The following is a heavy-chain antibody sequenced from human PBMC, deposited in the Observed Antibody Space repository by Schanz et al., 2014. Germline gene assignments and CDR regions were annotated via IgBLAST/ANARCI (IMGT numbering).Heavy chain of an antibody. CDR3: ARDGNYYGSRNYYKTPYYFDY. Sequence: EVQLVESGGGFVQPGGSLGLSCVVSGFTVSSDHMSWVHQAPGKGLEWVSTIYASGATYYADSVKRRFTISRDISKNTLHLQVTSLRAEDTAIYYCARDGNYYGSRNYYKTPYYFDYWGQGTLVTVSS. J-gene: IGHJ4*02. CDR2: IYASGAT. CDR1: GFTVSSDH. D-gene: IGHD3-10*01. V-gene: IGHV3-66*01.